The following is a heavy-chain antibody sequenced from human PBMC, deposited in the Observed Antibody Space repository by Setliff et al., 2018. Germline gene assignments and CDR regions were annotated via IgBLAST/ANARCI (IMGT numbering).Heavy chain of an antibody. Sequence: PSETLSLTCAVYGGSFSGYYWSWVRQAPGKGLEWVSAISGSGGNTYYADSVKGRFTISRGNSKNTLYLQMNSLRAEDTAAYYCAKSRGSGAGSWDSWGQGTLVTVSS. CDR1: GGSFSGYY. CDR2: ISGSGGNT. CDR3: AKSRGSGAGSWDS. J-gene: IGHJ4*02. D-gene: IGHD3-10*01. V-gene: IGHV3-23*01.